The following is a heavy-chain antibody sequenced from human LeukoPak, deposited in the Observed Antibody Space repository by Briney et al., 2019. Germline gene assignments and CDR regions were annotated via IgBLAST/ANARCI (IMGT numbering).Heavy chain of an antibody. Sequence: PSETLSLTCTVSGGSISSYYWSWIRQPPGQGLEWIGYIYYSGSTNYNPSLKSRVTISVDTSKNQFSLKLSSVTAADTAVYYCARRGYSYRAFDYWGQGTLVTVSS. CDR1: GGSISSYY. CDR3: ARRGYSYRAFDY. V-gene: IGHV4-59*01. J-gene: IGHJ4*02. D-gene: IGHD5-18*01. CDR2: IYYSGST.